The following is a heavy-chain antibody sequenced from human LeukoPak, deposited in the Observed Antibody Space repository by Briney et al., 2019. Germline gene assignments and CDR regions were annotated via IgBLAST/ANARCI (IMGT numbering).Heavy chain of an antibody. Sequence: GSLRLSCAASGFTFSSYWMHWVRQAPGKGLVWVSRINSDGSTTTYADSVKGRFTISRDNARNTLYLQMNSLGAEDTAVYYCARVTWNYVPFDYWGQGILVTVSS. D-gene: IGHD3-10*02. V-gene: IGHV3-74*01. CDR3: ARVTWNYVPFDY. CDR1: GFTFSSYW. CDR2: INSDGSTT. J-gene: IGHJ4*02.